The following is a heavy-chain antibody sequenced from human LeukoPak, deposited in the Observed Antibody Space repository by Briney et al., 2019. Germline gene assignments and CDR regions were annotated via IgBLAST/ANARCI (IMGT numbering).Heavy chain of an antibody. CDR1: GFTFSSYA. J-gene: IGHJ4*02. Sequence: PGGSLRLSCAASGFTFSSYAMHWVRQAPGKGLEWVAVISYDGSNKYYADSVKGRFTISRDNSKNTLYLQMNSLRAEDTAVYYCAKDPRVVAASYYFDYWGQGTLVTVSS. CDR2: ISYDGSNK. V-gene: IGHV3-30-3*01. D-gene: IGHD2-15*01. CDR3: AKDPRVVAASYYFDY.